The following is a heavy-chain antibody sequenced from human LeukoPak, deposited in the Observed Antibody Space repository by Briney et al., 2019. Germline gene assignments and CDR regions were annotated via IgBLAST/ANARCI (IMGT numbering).Heavy chain of an antibody. CDR2: ISHSGTPT. CDR3: STATYSSGYHYFES. CDR1: GFTFSRYN. V-gene: IGHV3-21*01. J-gene: IGHJ4*02. D-gene: IGHD5-18*01. Sequence: GGSLRLSCATSGFTFSRYNMNWVRQAPGKGLEWVSSISHSGTPTYYADSVRGRFTISRDNAKNSLYLQMNTLRAEDTAVYFCSTATYSSGYHYFESWGQGTLVTVSS.